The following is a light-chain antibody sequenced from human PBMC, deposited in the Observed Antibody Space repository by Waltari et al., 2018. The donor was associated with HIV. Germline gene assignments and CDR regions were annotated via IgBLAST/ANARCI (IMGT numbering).Light chain of an antibody. J-gene: IGLJ3*02. CDR1: SSNIGAGVD. Sequence: QSVLTQSPSVSGAPGQRVTISCTGTSSNIGAGVDVHWYQHLPGTAPNLLSFAYNHRPAGVPDRFSGSMSGTSASLAITWLQADDEAYYYCQSYDSGLRGWVFGGGTKLTVL. V-gene: IGLV1-40*01. CDR3: QSYDSGLRGWV. CDR2: AYN.